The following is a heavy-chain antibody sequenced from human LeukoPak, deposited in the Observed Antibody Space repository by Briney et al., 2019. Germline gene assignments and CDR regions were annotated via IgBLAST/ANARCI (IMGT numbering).Heavy chain of an antibody. CDR3: ARETGYFDY. Sequence: GGSLRLSCAASGFTFSDNWMHWVRQAPGKGLVWVSVISSDGRSTIYADSVKGRFTISRDNAKNTLYLQMDSLRAEDTAVYYCARETGYFDYWGQGTLVTVSS. CDR2: ISSDGRST. J-gene: IGHJ4*02. CDR1: GFTFSDNW. V-gene: IGHV3-74*01. D-gene: IGHD3-9*01.